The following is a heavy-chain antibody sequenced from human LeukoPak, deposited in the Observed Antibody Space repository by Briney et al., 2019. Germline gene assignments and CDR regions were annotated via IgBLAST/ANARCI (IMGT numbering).Heavy chain of an antibody. Sequence: PSETLSLTCAVYGGSFSGYYWSWIRQPPGQGLEWIGEINHSESTNYNPSLKRRLTISVDTSKNQFSLKLSSVTAAGTAVYYCAIINSSGWYPFDYWGQGTLVTVSS. V-gene: IGHV4-34*01. CDR2: INHSEST. CDR3: AIINSSGWYPFDY. CDR1: GGSFSGYY. D-gene: IGHD6-19*01. J-gene: IGHJ4*02.